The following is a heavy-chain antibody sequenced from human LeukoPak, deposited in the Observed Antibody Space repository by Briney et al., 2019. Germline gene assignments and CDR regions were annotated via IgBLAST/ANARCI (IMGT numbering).Heavy chain of an antibody. CDR1: GESFSGYY. D-gene: IGHD4-17*01. V-gene: IGHV4-34*01. CDR2: INHSGST. CDR3: ARRADYGDYENWYFDL. Sequence: SETLSLTCAVYGESFSGYYWSWIRQPPGKGLEWIWEINHSGSTNYNPSLKSRVTISVDTSKNQFSLKLTSVTAADTAVYYCARRADYGDYENWYFDLWGRGTLVTVSS. J-gene: IGHJ2*01.